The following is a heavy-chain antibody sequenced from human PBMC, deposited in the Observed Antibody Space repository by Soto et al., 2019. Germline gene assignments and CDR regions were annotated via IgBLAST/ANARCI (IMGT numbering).Heavy chain of an antibody. D-gene: IGHD4-4*01. CDR1: GFTFSDSW. J-gene: IGHJ5*02. CDR2: IKPDESEK. CDR3: VRGGSNYAS. Sequence: EVQLVESGGGLVQPGGSLRLSCTASGFTFSDSWMTWVRQAPGKGLEWVARIKPDESEKKYADSVKGRFSISRDNAKNSMYLQVASVRGEDKAVYYCVRGGSNYASWGQGTLVTVSS. V-gene: IGHV3-7*01.